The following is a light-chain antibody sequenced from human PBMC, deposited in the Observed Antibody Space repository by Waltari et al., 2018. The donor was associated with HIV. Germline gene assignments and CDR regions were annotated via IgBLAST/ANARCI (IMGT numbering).Light chain of an antibody. CDR3: SSYTTSSTYV. Sequence: QSALPQPASVSGSPGQSIPTSCTGTSSDVGAYDYVSWYQQHPGKAPKLMIYDVNNRPSGVSHRFSGSKSATTASLTISGLQAEDEADYYCSSYTTSSTYVFGTGTKVTVL. J-gene: IGLJ1*01. CDR2: DVN. CDR1: SSDVGAYDY. V-gene: IGLV2-14*03.